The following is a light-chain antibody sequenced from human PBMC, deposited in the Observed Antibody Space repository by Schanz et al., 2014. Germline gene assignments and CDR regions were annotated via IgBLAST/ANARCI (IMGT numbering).Light chain of an antibody. CDR3: QTWGTGILV. CDR1: YGHDNYD. Sequence: QSVLTQSPSASASLGASVKLTCTLTYGHDNYDIAWHQQQADRGPRYLMTVNTDGSHTKGDGIPDRFSGSSSGVERYLTISSLQSEDEADYYCQTWGTGILVFAGGTKLTVL. CDR2: VNTDGSH. V-gene: IGLV4-69*01. J-gene: IGLJ3*02.